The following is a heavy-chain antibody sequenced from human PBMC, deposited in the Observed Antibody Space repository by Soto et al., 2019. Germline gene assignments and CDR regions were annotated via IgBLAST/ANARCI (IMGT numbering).Heavy chain of an antibody. V-gene: IGHV3-21*01. Sequence: AALRLSCAASGFTFSSNSMNWVRQAPGKGLEWVSSISSRSSYISYADSVKGRFTISRDNAKTSLYLQMNRLRAEETAVYYCARDVYYYDSSGYLDYWGQGTLVTVSS. CDR3: ARDVYYYDSSGYLDY. J-gene: IGHJ4*02. D-gene: IGHD3-22*01. CDR1: GFTFSSNS. CDR2: ISSRSSYI.